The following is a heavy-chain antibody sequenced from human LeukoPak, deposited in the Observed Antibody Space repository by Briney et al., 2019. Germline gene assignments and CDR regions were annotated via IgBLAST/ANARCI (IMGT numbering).Heavy chain of an antibody. CDR2: ISAYNGNT. D-gene: IGHD3-10*01. CDR1: GYTFTSYG. CDR3: ARGRWGILWFAANLEYWFDP. V-gene: IGHV1-18*01. Sequence: ASVKVSCKASGYTFTSYGISWVRQAPGQGLEWMGWISAYNGNTNYAQKLQGRVTMTTDTSTSTAYMELRSLRSDDTAVYYCARGRWGILWFAANLEYWFDPWGQGTLVTVSS. J-gene: IGHJ5*02.